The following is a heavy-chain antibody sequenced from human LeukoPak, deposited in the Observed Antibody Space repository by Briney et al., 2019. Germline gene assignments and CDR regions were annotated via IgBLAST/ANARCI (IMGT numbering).Heavy chain of an antibody. D-gene: IGHD3-10*01. CDR2: IVVGSGNT. CDR3: ARGPSITMVRGGQWYYYMDV. V-gene: IGHV1-58*02. Sequence: SVKVSCKASGFTFTSSAMQWVRQARGQRLEWIGWIVVGSGNTNYAQKFQERVTITRDTSTSTVYMELRSLKSEDTAVYYCARGPSITMVRGGQWYYYMDVWGKGTTVTISS. CDR1: GFTFTSSA. J-gene: IGHJ6*03.